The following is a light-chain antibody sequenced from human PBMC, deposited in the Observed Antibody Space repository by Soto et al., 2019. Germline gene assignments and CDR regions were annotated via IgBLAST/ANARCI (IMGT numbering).Light chain of an antibody. CDR2: EGS. CDR3: CSYAGSRRV. Sequence: QSALTQPASVSGSPGQSITISCTGTSSDVGSYNLVSWYQQHPGKAPKLMIYEGSKRPSGVSNRFSGSKTGNTASLTISGLQAEDEADYDCCSYAGSRRVFGGGTKLTVL. CDR1: SSDVGSYNL. V-gene: IGLV2-23*01. J-gene: IGLJ2*01.